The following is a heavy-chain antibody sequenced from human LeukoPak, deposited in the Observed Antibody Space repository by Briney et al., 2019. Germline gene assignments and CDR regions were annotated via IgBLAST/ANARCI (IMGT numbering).Heavy chain of an antibody. Sequence: PGGSLRLSCAASGFTFRSYWMHWVRQAPGKGLVWVSRINIDGSSGSYADSVEGRFTISRDNAKNTVYLQMNSLRAEDTAVYYCASFREVGAGGYWGQGTLVTVSS. D-gene: IGHD1-26*01. J-gene: IGHJ4*02. CDR3: ASFREVGAGGY. CDR1: GFTFRSYW. V-gene: IGHV3-74*01. CDR2: INIDGSSG.